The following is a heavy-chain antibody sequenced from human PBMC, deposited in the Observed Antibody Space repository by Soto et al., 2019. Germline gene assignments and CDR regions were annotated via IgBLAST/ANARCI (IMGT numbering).Heavy chain of an antibody. Sequence: GGSLRLSCAASGFTFSSYGMHWVRQAPGKGLEWVAVISYDGSNKYYADSVKGRFTISRDNSKNTLYLQMNSLRAEDTAVYYCAKDCFPYYYYYMDVWGKATTLTVLL. CDR2: ISYDGSNK. CDR1: GFTFSSYG. CDR3: AKDCFPYYYYYMDV. V-gene: IGHV3-30*18. J-gene: IGHJ6*03.